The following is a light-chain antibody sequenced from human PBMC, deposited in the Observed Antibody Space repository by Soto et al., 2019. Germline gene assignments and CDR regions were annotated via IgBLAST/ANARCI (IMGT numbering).Light chain of an antibody. CDR1: SSNVGGCND. CDR3: NTYPSGSTRV. CDR2: EVN. Sequence: QSVLTQPASVSGSPGQWITISCTGTSSNVGGCNDVHWYQQHPGKAPKLIIYEVNNRPSGVSNRFSGSKSGNTASLTITGLQAEDEAYHYYNTYPSGSTRVFGGGTKLTVL. J-gene: IGLJ2*01. V-gene: IGLV2-14*01.